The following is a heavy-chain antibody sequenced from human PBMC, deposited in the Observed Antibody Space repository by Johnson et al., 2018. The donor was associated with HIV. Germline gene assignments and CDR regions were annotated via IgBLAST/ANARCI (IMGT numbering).Heavy chain of an antibody. V-gene: IGHV3-33*01. J-gene: IGHJ3*02. CDR2: IWYDGSNK. CDR3: TTERWVTLLYRDAFDI. CDR1: GFTFSSYG. Sequence: QEKLVESGGGVVQPGRSLRLSCTASGFTFSSYGIHWVRQAPGKGLEWVALIWYDGSNKYYADSVKGRFTISRDNSKNTLYLQMNSLRAEDTAVYYCTTERWVTLLYRDAFDIWGQGTMVTVSS. D-gene: IGHD2-2*02.